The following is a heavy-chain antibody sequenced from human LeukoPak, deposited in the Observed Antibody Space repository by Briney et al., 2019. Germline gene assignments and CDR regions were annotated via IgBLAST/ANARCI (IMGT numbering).Heavy chain of an antibody. CDR3: ARRDGSGSDY. V-gene: IGHV5-51*01. CDR1: GYLFTSYW. J-gene: IGHJ4*02. D-gene: IGHD3-10*01. Sequence: GESLKISFQGSGYLFTSYWIGWVRPMPGKGLEWMGIIYPGDSDTRYSPSFQGQVTISADKSISTAYLQWSSLKASDTAIYYCARRDGSGSDYWGQGTLVTVSS. CDR2: IYPGDSDT.